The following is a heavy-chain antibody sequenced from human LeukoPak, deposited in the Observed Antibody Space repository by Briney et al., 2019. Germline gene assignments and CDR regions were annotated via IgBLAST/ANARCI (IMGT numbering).Heavy chain of an antibody. J-gene: IGHJ4*02. D-gene: IGHD1/OR15-1a*01. CDR2: INPSGGST. V-gene: IGHV1-46*01. CDR1: GYTFTSNY. CDR3: ARAVNTPIYYFEY. Sequence: ASVKVSCKAFGYTFTSNYMHWVRQAPGQGLEWMGIINPSGGSTSYAQKFQGRITLSRDTSASTVYMELSSLRSDDTAVYYCARAVNTPIYYFEYWGQGALVTVSS.